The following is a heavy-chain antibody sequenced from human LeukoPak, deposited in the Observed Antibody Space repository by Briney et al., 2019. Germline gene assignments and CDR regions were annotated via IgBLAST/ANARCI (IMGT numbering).Heavy chain of an antibody. J-gene: IGHJ4*02. V-gene: IGHV1-18*01. CDR3: ARDVNYAFDY. Sequence: ASVKVSCKPSGYSFTRNGISWVRQAPGQGLEWMAWISANSGNTNYAQNFQDRVTLTTDTSTSTAYMELRSLRSDDTAVYYRARDVNYAFDYWGQGTLVTVSS. CDR2: ISANSGNT. CDR1: GYSFTRNG. D-gene: IGHD3-16*01.